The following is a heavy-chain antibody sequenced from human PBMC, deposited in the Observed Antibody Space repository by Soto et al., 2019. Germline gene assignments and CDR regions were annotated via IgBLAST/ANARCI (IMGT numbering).Heavy chain of an antibody. J-gene: IGHJ4*02. Sequence: QVQLVQSGAEVKKPGASVKVSCRTSGYTFKHYYIHWVRQAPGQGLEWLGIINPAIASTNYAQEFQDRVTLTMDTSPTTVYMELSGLRAEDTAVFYCARDLAAGDHWGQGTLVTVSS. CDR2: INPAIAST. CDR1: GYTFKHYY. V-gene: IGHV1-46*02. CDR3: ARDLAAGDH. D-gene: IGHD6-13*01.